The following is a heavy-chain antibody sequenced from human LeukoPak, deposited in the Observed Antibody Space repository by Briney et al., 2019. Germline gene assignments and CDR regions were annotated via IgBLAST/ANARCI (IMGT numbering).Heavy chain of an antibody. V-gene: IGHV3-33*01. D-gene: IGHD2-15*01. CDR2: IWYDGSNK. CDR1: GFTFSSYG. CDR3: ARGFLRYCSGGSCYGMDV. J-gene: IGHJ6*02. Sequence: PGRSLRLSCAASGFTFSSYGMHWVRQAPGKGLEWGAVIWYDGSNKYYADSVKGRFTISRDNSKNTLYLQMNSLRAEDTAVYYCARGFLRYCSGGSCYGMDVWGQGTTVTVSS.